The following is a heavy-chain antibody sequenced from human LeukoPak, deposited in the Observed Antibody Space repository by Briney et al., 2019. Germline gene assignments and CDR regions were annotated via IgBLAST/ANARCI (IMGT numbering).Heavy chain of an antibody. CDR2: ISSSGSTI. D-gene: IGHD3-3*01. V-gene: IGHV3-11*01. Sequence: GGSLRLSCAASGLAFSDYYMSWIRQAPGKGLEWVSYISSSGSTIYYADSVKGRFTISRDNAKNSLYLQMNSLRAEDTAVYYCARAGGVVIPTTSDYWGQGTLVTVSS. CDR3: ARAGGVVIPTTSDY. CDR1: GLAFSDYY. J-gene: IGHJ4*02.